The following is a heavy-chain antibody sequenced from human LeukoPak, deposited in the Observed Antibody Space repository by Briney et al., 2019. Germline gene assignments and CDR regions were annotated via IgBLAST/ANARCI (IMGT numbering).Heavy chain of an antibody. CDR3: AKDSRRGYYYGSGSSLPLDY. CDR1: GLTFSSYA. CDR2: ISGSGGST. V-gene: IGHV3-23*01. J-gene: IGHJ4*02. Sequence: GGSLRLSCAASGLTFSSYAMSWVRQAPGKGLEWVSAISGSGGSTYYADSVKGRCTISRDNSKNTLYLQMNSLRAEDTAVYYCAKDSRRGYYYGSGSSLPLDYWGQGTLVTFSS. D-gene: IGHD3-10*01.